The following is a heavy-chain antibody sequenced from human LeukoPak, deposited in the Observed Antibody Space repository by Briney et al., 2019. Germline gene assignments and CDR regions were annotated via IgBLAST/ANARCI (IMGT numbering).Heavy chain of an antibody. CDR3: ARWDFPGDKFDY. D-gene: IGHD4-23*01. V-gene: IGHV1-2*02. CDR1: GYTFPGNY. J-gene: IGHJ4*02. Sequence: VAVKDALMPSGYTFPGNYMHRVRQTPGQGLEWMGWINPNSGGTKYVQKFQGRVTITGDTFFSTVDMEPSRLRSDDTAVYDCARWDFPGDKFDYWGQATQITHSS. CDR2: INPNSGGT.